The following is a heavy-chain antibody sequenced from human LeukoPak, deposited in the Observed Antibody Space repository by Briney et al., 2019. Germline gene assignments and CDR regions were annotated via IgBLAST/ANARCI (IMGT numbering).Heavy chain of an antibody. D-gene: IGHD2-2*01. V-gene: IGHV3-21*04. Sequence: GGSLRLSCAASGFTFSSYSMNWVRQAPGKGLEWVSSISSSSSYIYYADSVKGRFTISRDNSKNTLYLQMNSLRAEDTAVYYCAKEEYCSSTSCYPYYFDYWGQGTLVTVSS. CDR1: GFTFSSYS. CDR2: ISSSSSYI. CDR3: AKEEYCSSTSCYPYYFDY. J-gene: IGHJ4*02.